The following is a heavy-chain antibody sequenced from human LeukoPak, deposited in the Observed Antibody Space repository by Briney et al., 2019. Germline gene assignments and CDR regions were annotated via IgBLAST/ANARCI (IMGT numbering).Heavy chain of an antibody. CDR2: INPNSGGT. Sequence: GASVKVSCKASGFTFTGYHIHWVRQAPGHGLEWMGWINPNSGGTNYAQKFQGRVTMTRDTSISTAYIELNRLKMNDLAVYYSDIGYCAGDNCSGAWFDPWGRGTLVTVSS. J-gene: IGHJ5*02. V-gene: IGHV1-2*02. CDR3: DIGYCAGDNCSGAWFDP. CDR1: GFTFTGYH. D-gene: IGHD2-8*02.